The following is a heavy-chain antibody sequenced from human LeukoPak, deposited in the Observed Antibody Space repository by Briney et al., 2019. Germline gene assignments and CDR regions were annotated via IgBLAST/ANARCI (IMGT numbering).Heavy chain of an antibody. CDR3: ARRRRAAKTFDY. CDR2: IYYSGST. CDR1: GGSISSGSISSYY. J-gene: IGHJ4*02. D-gene: IGHD2-15*01. Sequence: SETLSLTCTVSGGSISSGSISSYYWSWIRQPPGKGLEWIGYIYYSGSTNYNPSLKSRVTISVDTSKNQFSLKLSSVTAADTAVYYCARRRRAAKTFDYWGQGTLVTVSS. V-gene: IGHV4-61*01.